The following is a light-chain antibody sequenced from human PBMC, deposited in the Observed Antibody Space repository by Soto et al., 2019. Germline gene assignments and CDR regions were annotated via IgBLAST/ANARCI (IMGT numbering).Light chain of an antibody. V-gene: IGLV2-14*01. CDR2: DVS. Sequence: QSALTQPASVSGSPGQSITISCTGTSSDVGGYNYVPWYQQHPSKAPKLIIYDVSNRPSGVSNRFSGSKSGNTASLTISGLQAEDEADYYCSSYTSSSTYVFGTGTKVTVL. J-gene: IGLJ1*01. CDR1: SSDVGGYNY. CDR3: SSYTSSSTYV.